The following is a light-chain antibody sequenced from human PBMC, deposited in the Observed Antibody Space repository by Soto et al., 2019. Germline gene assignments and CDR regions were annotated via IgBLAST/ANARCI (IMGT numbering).Light chain of an antibody. V-gene: IGKV1-6*01. CDR1: QGIRDD. CDR2: SAS. J-gene: IGKJ1*01. Sequence: AIQMTQSPSSLSASVGDRATITCRASQGIRDDLGWYQQKPGKAPKLLIYSASSLQSGVPSRFSGSGSGTDFTLTIRSLQPEDFATYYCLPDYNYPWTFXQGTTVDIK. CDR3: LPDYNYPWT.